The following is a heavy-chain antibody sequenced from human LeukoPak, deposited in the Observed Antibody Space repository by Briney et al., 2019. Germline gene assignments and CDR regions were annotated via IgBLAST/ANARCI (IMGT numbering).Heavy chain of an antibody. CDR2: ISAYNGNT. CDR1: GYTFTSYG. D-gene: IGHD2-15*01. CDR3: ARDRDRYCSGGSCYPMRY. J-gene: IGHJ4*02. V-gene: IGHV1-18*01. Sequence: ASVKVSCKASGYTFTSYGTSWVRQAPGQGLEWMGWISAYNGNTNYAQKLQGRVTMTTDTSTSTAYMELRSLRSDDTAVYYCARDRDRYCSGGSCYPMRYWGQGTLVTVSS.